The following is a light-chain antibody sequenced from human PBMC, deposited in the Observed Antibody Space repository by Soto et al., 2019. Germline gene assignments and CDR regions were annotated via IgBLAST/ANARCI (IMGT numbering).Light chain of an antibody. J-gene: IGLJ1*01. Sequence: ALTQPASVSGSPGQSITISCTGTSSDVGGYNYVSWYQQHPGKAPKLMIYEVSNRPSGVSNRFSGSKSGHTASLTISGLQSEDEADYFCTSYTSSSTLDVFGTGTKLTVL. CDR1: SSDVGGYNY. CDR2: EVS. V-gene: IGLV2-14*01. CDR3: TSYTSSSTLDV.